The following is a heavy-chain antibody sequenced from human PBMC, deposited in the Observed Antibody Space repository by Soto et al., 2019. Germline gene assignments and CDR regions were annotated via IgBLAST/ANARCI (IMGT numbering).Heavy chain of an antibody. V-gene: IGHV1-2*02. Sequence: GASVKVSCKASGYAITAYYIHWVRQAPGQGLEWMGWIDPRSGGAIYAQKFQDRVTMTRDTSISTVYMDLSGLRSDDTALYYCARDDYGIYPYWG. CDR3: ARDDYGIYPY. CDR1: GYAITAYY. D-gene: IGHD1-26*01. J-gene: IGHJ4*01. CDR2: IDPRSGGA.